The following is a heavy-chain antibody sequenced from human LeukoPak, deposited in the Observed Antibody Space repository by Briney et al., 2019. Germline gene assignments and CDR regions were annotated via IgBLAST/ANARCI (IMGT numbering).Heavy chain of an antibody. CDR2: IYHRGNT. CDR1: GFSISSGYY. V-gene: IGHV4-38-2*02. J-gene: IGHJ3*02. CDR3: AREVFGYYAFDI. Sequence: KTSETLSLTCTVSGFSISSGYYWGWIRQPPGKVLEWIGSIYHRGNTYYNPSLKSRVTISVDTSKNQFSLKLSSMTAADTAVYYCAREVFGYYAFDICGQGTMVTVSS. D-gene: IGHD5-12*01.